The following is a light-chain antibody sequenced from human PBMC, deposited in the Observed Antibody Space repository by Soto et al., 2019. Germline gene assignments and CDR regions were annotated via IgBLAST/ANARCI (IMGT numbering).Light chain of an antibody. CDR2: EGS. CDR3: CSYAGSSTWV. V-gene: IGLV2-23*01. J-gene: IGLJ3*02. CDR1: SSDVGRNNL. Sequence: QSVLTQPASVSGSPGQSITISCTGTSSDVGRNNLVSWYQQHPGKAPKLMIYEGSKRPSGVSNRFSGSKSGNTASLTISGLQAEDEADYYCCSYAGSSTWVFGRGTKLTVL.